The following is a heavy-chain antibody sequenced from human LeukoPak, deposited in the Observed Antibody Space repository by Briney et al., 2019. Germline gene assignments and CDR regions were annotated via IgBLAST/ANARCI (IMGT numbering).Heavy chain of an antibody. CDR1: GFTFGDYV. V-gene: IGHV3-49*04. D-gene: IGHD3-22*01. Sequence: PGGSLRLSCTASGFTFGDYVMSWVRQAPGKGLEWVGFIRSKAYGGTTKNAASVRCRFAISSDDPRSIAYLQMNSLKTEDTDVYYCTRRYNYDSSGYYYVRDAFDIWGQGTMVTVSS. J-gene: IGHJ3*02. CDR2: IRSKAYGGTT. CDR3: TRRYNYDSSGYYYVRDAFDI.